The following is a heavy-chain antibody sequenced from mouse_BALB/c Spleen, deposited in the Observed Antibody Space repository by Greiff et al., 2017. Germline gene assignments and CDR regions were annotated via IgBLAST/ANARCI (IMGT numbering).Heavy chain of an antibody. CDR3: ARAYGSSFYFDY. CDR1: GFTFTDYY. Sequence: EVKLQESGGGLVQPGGSLRLSCATSGFTFTDYYMSWVRQPPGKALEWLGFIRNKANGYTTEYSASVKGRFTISRDNSQSILYLQMNTLKAEDSATYYCARAYGSSFYFDYWGQGTTLTVSS. D-gene: IGHD1-1*01. J-gene: IGHJ2*01. CDR2: IRNKANGYTT. V-gene: IGHV7-3*02.